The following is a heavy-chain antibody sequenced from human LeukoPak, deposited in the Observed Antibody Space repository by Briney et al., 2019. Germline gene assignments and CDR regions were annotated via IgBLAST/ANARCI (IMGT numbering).Heavy chain of an antibody. J-gene: IGHJ5*02. CDR1: GFSLSTSGVG. CDR2: IYWNDDK. CDR3: AHKSYYDFWSGYFSYNWFDP. Sequence: SGPTLVKPTQTLTLTCTFSGFSLSTSGVGVGWIRQPPGKALEWLALIYWNDDKRYSPSLKGRLTITKDTSKNQVVLTMTNMDPVDTATYYCAHKSYYDFWSGYFSYNWFDPWGQGTLVTVSS. D-gene: IGHD3-3*01. V-gene: IGHV2-5*01.